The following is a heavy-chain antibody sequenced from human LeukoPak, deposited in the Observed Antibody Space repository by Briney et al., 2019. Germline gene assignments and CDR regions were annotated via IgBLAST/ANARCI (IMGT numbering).Heavy chain of an antibody. CDR2: IIPILGIA. D-gene: IGHD2-15*01. Sequence: ASVKVSCKASADTFSSYAISWVRQAPGQGLEWMGRIIPILGIANYAQKFQGRVTITADKSTSTAYMELSSLRSEDTAVYYCARDGSVVVAASWFDPWGQGTLVTVSS. CDR1: ADTFSSYA. V-gene: IGHV1-69*04. CDR3: ARDGSVVVAASWFDP. J-gene: IGHJ5*02.